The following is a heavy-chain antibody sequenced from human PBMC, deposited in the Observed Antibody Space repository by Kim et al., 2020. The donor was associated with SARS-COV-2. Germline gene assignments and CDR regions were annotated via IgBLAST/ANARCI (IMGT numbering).Heavy chain of an antibody. D-gene: IGHD3-10*01. CDR2: FDPEDGET. J-gene: IGHJ4*02. V-gene: IGHV1-24*01. CDR3: ATKALWFGEFPFDY. Sequence: ASVKVSCKVSGYTLTELSMHWVRQAPGKGLEWMGGFDPEDGETIYAQKFQGRVTMTEDTSTDTAYMELSSLRSEDTAVYYCATKALWFGEFPFDYWGQGTLVTVPS. CDR1: GYTLTELS.